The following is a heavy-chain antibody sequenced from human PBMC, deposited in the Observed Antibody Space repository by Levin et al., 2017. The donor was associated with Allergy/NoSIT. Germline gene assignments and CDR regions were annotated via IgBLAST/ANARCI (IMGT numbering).Heavy chain of an antibody. CDR1: GFTFRTYA. CDR3: AKDLRGYSGHDYMYYYYGMDG. CDR2: ISGSGDNT. V-gene: IGHV3-23*01. D-gene: IGHD5-12*01. J-gene: IGHJ6*02. Sequence: GGSLRLSCAASGFTFRTYAMSWVRQAPGKGLEWVSAISGSGDNTFYADSVKGRFTISRSNSKNTLYLQMNILRAEDTAIYYCAKDLRGYSGHDYMYYYYGMDGWGQGTTVTVSS.